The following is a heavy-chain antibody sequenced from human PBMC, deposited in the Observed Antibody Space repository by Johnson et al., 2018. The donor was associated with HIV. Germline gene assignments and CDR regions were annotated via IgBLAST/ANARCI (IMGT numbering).Heavy chain of an antibody. CDR3: NTDRVDGGGSYYNAFDI. V-gene: IGHV3-15*01. CDR1: GFTFSNVW. D-gene: IGHD1-26*01. Sequence: QLVESGGGLVKPGGSLRLSCAASGFTFSNVWMTWVRQAPGKGLEWVGRIKRKIEGETTDYAAPVKGRFTISRDDSKNTLYLQMNSLKTEDTALYYCNTDRVDGGGSYYNAFDIWGQGTMVTVSS. J-gene: IGHJ3*02. CDR2: IKRKIEGETT.